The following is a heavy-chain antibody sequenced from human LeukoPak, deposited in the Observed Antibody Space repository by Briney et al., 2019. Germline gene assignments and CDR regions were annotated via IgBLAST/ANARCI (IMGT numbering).Heavy chain of an antibody. CDR2: INQDGREK. V-gene: IGHV3-7*01. Sequence: AGGSLRLSCTVSGFTFRSYWMTWVRQVPGKGLQWVANINQDGREKYYMDSMKGRLNISRDNTENSVFLQLTSLRPEDTGIYFCAKGRDYGDFWGQGTLVAVSS. CDR1: GFTFRSYW. J-gene: IGHJ4*02. CDR3: AKGRDYGDF.